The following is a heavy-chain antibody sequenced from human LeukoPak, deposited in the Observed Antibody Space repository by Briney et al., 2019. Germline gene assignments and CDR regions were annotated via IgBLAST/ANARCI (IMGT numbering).Heavy chain of an antibody. CDR1: GFTFSNYW. CDR3: ARGPAANSGNYYAWDY. V-gene: IGHV3-74*01. CDR2: INNDGNTT. J-gene: IGHJ4*02. Sequence: QSGRSLRLSCATSGFTFSNYWMHWICKTPGQWMVLVSHINNDGNTTSYGDYGKGRFTISRDNAKNTLYLQMNSLKSEGSAAYYCARGPAANSGNYYAWDYWGQGTLVTVSS. D-gene: IGHD1-26*01.